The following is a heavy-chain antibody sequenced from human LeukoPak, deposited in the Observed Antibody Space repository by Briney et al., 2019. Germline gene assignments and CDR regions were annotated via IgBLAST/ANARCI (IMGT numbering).Heavy chain of an antibody. CDR1: GFTFSSYS. V-gene: IGHV3-21*01. J-gene: IGHJ4*02. CDR3: ARGYGSGWFAN. D-gene: IGHD6-19*01. Sequence: GGSLRLSCAASGFTFSSYSMNWVRKAPGKGLEWVSSISSSSSYIYYADSVKGRFTISRDNAKNSLYLQMNSLRAEDTAVYYCARGYGSGWFANWGQGTLVTVSS. CDR2: ISSSSSYI.